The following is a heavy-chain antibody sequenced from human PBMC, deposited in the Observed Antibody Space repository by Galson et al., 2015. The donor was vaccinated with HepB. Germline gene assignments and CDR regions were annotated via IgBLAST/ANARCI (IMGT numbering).Heavy chain of an antibody. J-gene: IGHJ4*02. CDR1: GFPFSSYG. V-gene: IGHV3-33*01. D-gene: IGHD1-26*01. Sequence: SLRLSCAASGFPFSSYGLHWVRQAPGKGLEWVALIWYDGTILYYADSVRGRFTISRDNSKNTLFLQMNRLRAEDTAVYYCARDSWERRSGFDTWGQGTLVTVSS. CDR2: IWYDGTIL. CDR3: ARDSWERRSGFDT.